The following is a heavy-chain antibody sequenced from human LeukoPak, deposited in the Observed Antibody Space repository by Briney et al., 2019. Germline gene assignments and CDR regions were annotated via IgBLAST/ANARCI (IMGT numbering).Heavy chain of an antibody. D-gene: IGHD2-2*02. CDR2: IYPGDSDT. V-gene: IGHV5-51*01. CDR3: ARSARDCSSTSCYIDY. J-gene: IGHJ4*02. Sequence: GESLKISCKGSGYSFTSYWIGWVRQMPGKGLEWMGIIYPGDSDTRYSPSFQGQVTISADKSISTAYLQWSSLKASGTAMYYCARSARDCSSTSCYIDYWGQGTLVTVYS. CDR1: GYSFTSYW.